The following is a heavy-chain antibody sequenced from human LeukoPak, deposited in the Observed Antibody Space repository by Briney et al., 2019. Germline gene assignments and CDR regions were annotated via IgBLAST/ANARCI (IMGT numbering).Heavy chain of an antibody. CDR3: ARDWSRFGELLYY. CDR2: LWYDGSNK. V-gene: IGHV3-33*01. D-gene: IGHD3-10*01. CDR1: GFTFSRSG. J-gene: IGHJ4*02. Sequence: GGSLRLSCAASGFTFSRSGMHWVRQAPGKGLEWVAVLWYDGSNKYYADSVKGRFTISRDNSNNTLYLQRNSLRAEDTAVYYCARDWSRFGELLYYWGQGTLVTVSS.